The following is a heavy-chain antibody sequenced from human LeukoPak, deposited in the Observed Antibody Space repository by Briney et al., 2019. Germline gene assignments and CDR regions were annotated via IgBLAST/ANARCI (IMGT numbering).Heavy chain of an antibody. Sequence: SETLSLTCTVSGGSISSGSYYWGWIRQPPGKGLEWIGSIYYSASTYYNPSLKSRVTISVDTSKNQFSLKLTSVTAADTAVYYCARASGVVAGTGWFDPWGQGTLVTVSS. J-gene: IGHJ5*02. D-gene: IGHD6-19*01. V-gene: IGHV4-39*07. CDR1: GGSISSGSYY. CDR2: IYYSAST. CDR3: ARASGVVAGTGWFDP.